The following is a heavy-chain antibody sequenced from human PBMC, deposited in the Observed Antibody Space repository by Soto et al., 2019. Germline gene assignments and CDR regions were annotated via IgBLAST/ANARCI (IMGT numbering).Heavy chain of an antibody. CDR3: ARHSKKTVNFAYYTDMDA. CDR2: IYYRGNT. Sequence: SETLSLTCSVWGASISPYYCSWIRQSKGEGLERIASIYYRGNTNYNPSLESRVTISIDTSKNQVSLKLNSLTAADTAVYYCARHSKKTVNFAYYTDMDAWGLENTLTISS. CDR1: GASISPYY. D-gene: IGHD3-9*01. V-gene: IGHV4-59*08. J-gene: IGHJ6*02.